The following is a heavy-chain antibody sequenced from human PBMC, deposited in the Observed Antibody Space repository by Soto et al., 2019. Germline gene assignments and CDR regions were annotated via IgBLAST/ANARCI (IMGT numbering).Heavy chain of an antibody. D-gene: IGHD3-3*01. CDR2: IYSSGST. V-gene: IGHV4-4*07. J-gene: IGHJ5*02. Sequence: PSETLSLTCTVSGGAINSYYWTWIRQPAGKGLEWIGRIYSSGSTKYNPSLQSRVTMSLDTSKNPFSLRLTSVTAADTAVYYCARGQRFSDWFEPWGTGTLGTVS. CDR3: ARGQRFSDWFEP. CDR1: GGAINSYY.